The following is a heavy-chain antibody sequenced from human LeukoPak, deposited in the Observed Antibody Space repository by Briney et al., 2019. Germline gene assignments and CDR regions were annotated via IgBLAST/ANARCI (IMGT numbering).Heavy chain of an antibody. CDR2: IIPILGIA. J-gene: IGHJ4*02. V-gene: IGHV1-69*04. CDR3: AREEGWLLSS. D-gene: IGHD3-22*01. Sequence: SVKVSCKASGGTFSNYAISWVRQAPGQGLEWMGRIIPILGIANYAQKFQGRVTITADESTSTAYMELSSLRSEDTAVYYCAREEGWLLSSWGQGTLVTVSS. CDR1: GGTFSNYA.